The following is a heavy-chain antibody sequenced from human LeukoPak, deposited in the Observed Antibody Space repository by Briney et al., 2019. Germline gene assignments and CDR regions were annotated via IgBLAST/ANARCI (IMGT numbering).Heavy chain of an antibody. V-gene: IGHV3-48*03. CDR1: GVTFRTFE. D-gene: IGHD1-26*01. CDR2: ISSSASTI. Sequence: GGSLRLSCAASGVTFRTFEVKWVRQAPGKGLEWVSFISSSASTIFYADSVKGRFTISRDNARNSLYLQMNSLRFEDTAIYYCARVGASYGALDYWGQGALVTVSS. CDR3: ARVGASYGALDY. J-gene: IGHJ4*02.